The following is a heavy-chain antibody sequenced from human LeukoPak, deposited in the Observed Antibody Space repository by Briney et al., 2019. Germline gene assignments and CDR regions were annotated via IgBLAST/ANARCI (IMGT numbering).Heavy chain of an antibody. V-gene: IGHV1-46*01. J-gene: IGHJ4*02. CDR1: GYTFSSYD. CDR2: INPSGGST. Sequence: ASVKVSCKASGYTFSSYDINWVRQATGQGLEWMGIINPSGGSTSYAQKFQGRVTMTRDTSTSTVYMELSSLRSEDTAVYYCARADDSGEFDYWGQGTLVTVSS. CDR3: ARADDSGEFDY. D-gene: IGHD1-1*01.